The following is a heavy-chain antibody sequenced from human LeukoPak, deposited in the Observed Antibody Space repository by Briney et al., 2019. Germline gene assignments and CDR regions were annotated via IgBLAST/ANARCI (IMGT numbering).Heavy chain of an antibody. D-gene: IGHD4-17*01. CDR3: ARDGGGYGDYDGSYYFDY. Sequence: GGSLRLSCAASGFTFRSYSMNWVRQAPGKGLEWVSSISSSSSYIYYADSVKGRFTISRDNAKNSLYLQMNSLRAEDTAVYYCARDGGGYGDYDGSYYFDYWGQGTLVTVSS. J-gene: IGHJ4*02. CDR2: ISSSSSYI. CDR1: GFTFRSYS. V-gene: IGHV3-21*01.